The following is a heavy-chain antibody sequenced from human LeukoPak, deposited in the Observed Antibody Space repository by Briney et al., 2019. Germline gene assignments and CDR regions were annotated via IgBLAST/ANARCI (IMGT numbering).Heavy chain of an antibody. Sequence: PGGSLRLSCVTSGFSVSSDYMSWVRQAPGKGLEWVSLIYSAGNTYYADSVKGRFTISRDNSKDTLYLQMNSLRAEDTAVYYCAKGYSSSWYSQDYWGQGTLVTVSS. D-gene: IGHD6-13*01. CDR2: IYSAGNT. J-gene: IGHJ4*02. CDR1: GFSVSSDY. CDR3: AKGYSSSWYSQDY. V-gene: IGHV3-53*01.